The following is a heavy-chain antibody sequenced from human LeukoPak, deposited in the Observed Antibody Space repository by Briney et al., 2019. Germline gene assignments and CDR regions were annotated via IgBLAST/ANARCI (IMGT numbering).Heavy chain of an antibody. D-gene: IGHD6-13*01. V-gene: IGHV3-23*01. Sequence: GSLRLPCSASGFTFIAYALSWFRQAPAKGLEWVSGNSGRGDSTNYAASLKGRFTISRDRSKNTLYLQMSSLRAEDTAVYYCAKTRAAAGIPRDYFDYWGQGTLVTVSS. CDR1: GFTFIAYA. J-gene: IGHJ4*02. CDR3: AKTRAAAGIPRDYFDY. CDR2: NSGRGDST.